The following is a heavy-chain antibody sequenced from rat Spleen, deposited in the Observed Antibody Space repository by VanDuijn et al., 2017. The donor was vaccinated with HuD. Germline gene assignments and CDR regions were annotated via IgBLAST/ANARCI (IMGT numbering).Heavy chain of an antibody. CDR2: ISYDGTAT. CDR3: ARRAATDYVMDA. V-gene: IGHV5-22*01. Sequence: EVQLVESGGGLVQPGRSMKLSCAASGLSFSNYDMAWVRQAPTKGLEWVASISYDGTATYYRDSVKGRFTLSRDNAKSTLYLQMNSLRSEDTATYYCARRAATDYVMDAWGQGASVTVSS. D-gene: IGHD1-2*01. J-gene: IGHJ4*01. CDR1: GLSFSNYD.